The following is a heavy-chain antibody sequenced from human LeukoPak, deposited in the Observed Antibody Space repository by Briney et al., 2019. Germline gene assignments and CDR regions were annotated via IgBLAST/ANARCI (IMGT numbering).Heavy chain of an antibody. J-gene: IGHJ4*02. CDR3: ARGQSEAGIPTFDY. Sequence: PGGSLRLSCAASGFTVSSNYMSWVRQAPGKGLEWVSVIYSGGSTYYANSVKGRFTISRDNSKNTLYLQMNSLRAEDTAVYYCARGQSEAGIPTFDYWAREPWSPSPQ. CDR1: GFTVSSNY. V-gene: IGHV3-66*01. CDR2: IYSGGST. D-gene: IGHD6-19*01.